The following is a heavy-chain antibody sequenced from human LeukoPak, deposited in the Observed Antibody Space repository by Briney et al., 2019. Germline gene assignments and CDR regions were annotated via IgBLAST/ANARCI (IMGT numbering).Heavy chain of an antibody. CDR1: GYTFTNLD. Sequence: ASVKVSCKTSGYTFTNLDINWLRQAPGQGLEWMGWMSPNSGDTGYAQKSQGRVSMTRDTSIGTAYMELSSLRSEDTAVYYCASNPPNTGDFYYWGLGSLVTVSS. CDR2: MSPNSGDT. D-gene: IGHD1-1*01. CDR3: ASNPPNTGDFYY. J-gene: IGHJ4*02. V-gene: IGHV1-8*02.